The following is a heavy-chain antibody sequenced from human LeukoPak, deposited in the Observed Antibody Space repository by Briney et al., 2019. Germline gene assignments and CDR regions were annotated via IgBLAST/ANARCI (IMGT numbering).Heavy chain of an antibody. V-gene: IGHV3-7*01. CDR3: ARAPCEWLLGYHFEC. CDR1: GFTFSSYW. CDR2: IKHDGSEK. J-gene: IGHJ4*02. D-gene: IGHD3-3*01. Sequence: GGSLRLSCAASGFTFSSYWMSWVRQAPGKGLEWVANIKHDGSEKYYVDSVKGRFAISRDNGKNSLYLQMNSLRVEDMAVYYCARAPCEWLLGYHFECWGQGTLVTVSS.